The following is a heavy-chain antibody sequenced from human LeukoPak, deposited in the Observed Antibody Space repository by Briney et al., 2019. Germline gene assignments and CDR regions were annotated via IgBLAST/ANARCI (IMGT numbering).Heavy chain of an antibody. J-gene: IGHJ4*02. CDR3: ARELGGYSGYFDY. V-gene: IGHV4-38-2*02. D-gene: IGHD5-12*01. Sequence: PSETLSLTCTVSGYSISSGYYWGWIRQPPGKGLEWIGSIYHSGSPYYNPSLQSRVTISLDTSKNQFSLKLSSVTAADTAVYYCARELGGYSGYFDYWGQGTLVTVSS. CDR2: IYHSGSP. CDR1: GYSISSGYY.